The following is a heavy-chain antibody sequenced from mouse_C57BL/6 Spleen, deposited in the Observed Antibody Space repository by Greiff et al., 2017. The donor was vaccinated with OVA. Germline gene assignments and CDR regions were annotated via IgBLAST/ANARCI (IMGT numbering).Heavy chain of an antibody. Sequence: VQLQQSGPELVKPGASVKISCKASGYTFTDYYMNWVKQSHGKSLEWIGDINPNNGGTSYNQKFKGKATLTVDKSSSTAYMELRSLTSEDSAVYYCASGPGYFDVWGTGTTVTVSS. CDR1: GYTFTDYY. D-gene: IGHD3-1*01. V-gene: IGHV1-26*01. CDR2: INPNNGGT. CDR3: ASGPGYFDV. J-gene: IGHJ1*03.